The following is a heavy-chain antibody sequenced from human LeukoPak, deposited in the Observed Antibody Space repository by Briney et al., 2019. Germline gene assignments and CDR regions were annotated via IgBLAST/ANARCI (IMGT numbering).Heavy chain of an antibody. CDR1: GFTFSDYY. CDR2: ISSSGSTI. J-gene: IGHJ3*02. CDR3: AKVGWELPVEAFDI. D-gene: IGHD1-26*01. V-gene: IGHV3-11*01. Sequence: PGGSLRLSCAASGFTFSDYYMSWIRQAPGKGLEWVSYISSSGSTIYYANSVKGRFTISRDNAKNSLYLQMNSLRAEDTAVYYCAKVGWELPVEAFDIWGQGTMVTVSS.